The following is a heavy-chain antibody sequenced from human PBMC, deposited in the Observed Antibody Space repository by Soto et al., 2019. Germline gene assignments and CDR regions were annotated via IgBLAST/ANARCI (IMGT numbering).Heavy chain of an antibody. Sequence: VGSLRLSCEGSGFTFSGHYMDWVRQAPGKGLEWLGRIRNKPNGHTTAYAASVKGRFTISRDDSKNLVYLQMNSLKSEDTALYYCSTTVITAPLFEYWGQGTLVTVPQ. D-gene: IGHD2-21*02. CDR3: STTVITAPLFEY. CDR2: IRNKPNGHTT. V-gene: IGHV3-72*01. J-gene: IGHJ4*02. CDR1: GFTFSGHY.